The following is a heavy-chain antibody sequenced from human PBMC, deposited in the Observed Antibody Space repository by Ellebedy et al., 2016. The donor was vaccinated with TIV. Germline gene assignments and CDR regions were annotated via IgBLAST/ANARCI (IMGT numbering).Heavy chain of an antibody. J-gene: IGHJ4*02. D-gene: IGHD6-19*01. CDR2: TSHSGST. V-gene: IGHV4-34*01. Sequence: SETLSLXCAVYGGSFSGYYWTWIRQPPGKGLEWIGETSHSGSTTYNSSLKSRLSILADTSKNQFSLKLNSLTAADTAVYYCARGTVALQTRKYFDSWGRGTLVTVSS. CDR1: GGSFSGYY. CDR3: ARGTVALQTRKYFDS.